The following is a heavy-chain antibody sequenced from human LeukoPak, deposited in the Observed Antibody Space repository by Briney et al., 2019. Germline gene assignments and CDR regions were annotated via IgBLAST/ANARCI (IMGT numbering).Heavy chain of an antibody. J-gene: IGHJ6*03. CDR2: IIPIFGTA. D-gene: IGHD1-26*01. Sequence: SVKVSCKASGGTFSSYAISWVRQAPGQGLEWMGGIIPIFGTANYAQKFQGRVTITTDESTSTAYMELSSLRSEDTAVYYCARQSLSGSLNYYYYYMDVWGKGTTVTVSS. CDR3: ARQSLSGSLNYYYYYMDV. V-gene: IGHV1-69*05. CDR1: GGTFSSYA.